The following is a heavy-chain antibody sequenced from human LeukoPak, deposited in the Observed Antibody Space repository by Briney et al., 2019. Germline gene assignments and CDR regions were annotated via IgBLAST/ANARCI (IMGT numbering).Heavy chain of an antibody. D-gene: IGHD5-24*01. CDR3: AKDAVEYLYYFDY. CDR1: GFTFSSYG. CDR2: IWYDGSNK. V-gene: IGHV3-33*06. Sequence: PGGSLRLSCAASGFTFSSYGMHWVRQAPGKGLEGVAVIWYDGSNKYYADSVKGRFTISRDNSKSTLYLQMNSLRAEDTAVYYCAKDAVEYLYYFDYWGQGTLVTVSS. J-gene: IGHJ4*02.